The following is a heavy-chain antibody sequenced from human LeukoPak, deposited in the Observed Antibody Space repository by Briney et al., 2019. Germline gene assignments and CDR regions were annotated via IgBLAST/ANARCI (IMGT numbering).Heavy chain of an antibody. CDR2: IWYDGSNK. CDR3: AKDASGHEFDY. D-gene: IGHD5-12*01. CDR1: GLIFSSYG. J-gene: IGHJ4*02. Sequence: PGGSLRLSCAASGLIFSSYGMHWIRQAPGKGLEWVAFIWYDGSNKYYADSVKGRFTISRDNSKNTLYLQMNSLRAEDTAVYYCAKDASGHEFDYWGQGTLVTVSS. V-gene: IGHV3-30*02.